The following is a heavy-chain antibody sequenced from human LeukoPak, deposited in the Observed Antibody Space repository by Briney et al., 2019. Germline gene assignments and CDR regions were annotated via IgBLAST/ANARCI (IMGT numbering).Heavy chain of an antibody. Sequence: GGSLRLSCAASGFSFSTYYVNWVRQAPGKGLEWVSCISSSSTYIYYADSVRGRFAISRDNAKNSLYLQMNSLRAEDTAVYYCARENHGSFVYWGQGSLVTVSS. CDR1: GFSFSTYY. J-gene: IGHJ4*02. CDR2: ISSSSTYI. CDR3: ARENHGSFVY. V-gene: IGHV3-21*01. D-gene: IGHD1-14*01.